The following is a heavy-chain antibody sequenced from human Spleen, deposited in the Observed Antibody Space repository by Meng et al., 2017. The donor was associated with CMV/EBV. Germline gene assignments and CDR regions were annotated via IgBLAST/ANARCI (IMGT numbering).Heavy chain of an antibody. Sequence: SVKVSCKASGYTFTGYYMHWVRQAPGQGLEWMGGIIPIFGTANYAQKFQGRVTITTDESTSTAYMELSSLRSEDTAVYYCARASGRDFWSGYPAHYYYGMDVWGQGTTVTVSS. CDR3: ARASGRDFWSGYPAHYYYGMDV. CDR1: GYTFTGYY. J-gene: IGHJ6*02. D-gene: IGHD3-3*01. V-gene: IGHV1-69*05. CDR2: IIPIFGTA.